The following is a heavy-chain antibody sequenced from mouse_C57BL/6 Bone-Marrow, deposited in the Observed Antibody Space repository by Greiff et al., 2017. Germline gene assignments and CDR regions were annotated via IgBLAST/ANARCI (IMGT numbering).Heavy chain of an antibody. V-gene: IGHV1-82*01. CDR3: ARGVLPGAIDY. J-gene: IGHJ4*01. CDR2: IYPGDGDT. CDR1: GYAFSSSW. Sequence: QVQLQQSGPELVKPGASVKISCKASGYAFSSSWMNWVKQRPGKGLEWMGRIYPGDGDTNYNGKFKGKATLTADKSSITAYMQHSSLTSEDSAVYFCARGVLPGAIDYWGQGTSVTVSS.